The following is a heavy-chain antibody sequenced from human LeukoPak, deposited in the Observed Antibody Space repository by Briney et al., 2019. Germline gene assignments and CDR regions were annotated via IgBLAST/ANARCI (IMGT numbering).Heavy chain of an antibody. J-gene: IGHJ3*02. V-gene: IGHV1-2*02. D-gene: IGHD6-19*01. CDR1: GYTFTGYY. CDR2: INPSSGGT. Sequence: ASVKVSCKASGYTFTGYYMHWVRQAPGQGLEWMGWINPSSGGTNYAQKFQGRVTMTRDTSISTAYMELSRLRSDDTAVYYCARDQNSSGWYGSGDAFDIWGQGTMVTVSS. CDR3: ARDQNSSGWYGSGDAFDI.